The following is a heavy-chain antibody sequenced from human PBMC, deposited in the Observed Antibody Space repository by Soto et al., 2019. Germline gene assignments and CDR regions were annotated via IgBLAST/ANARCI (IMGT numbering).Heavy chain of an antibody. CDR1: GFTFRSYW. CDR2: INLDGSEK. CDR3: ARGAMAGNEVPGD. Sequence: EGQLVESGGGLVQPGGSLRLSCQVSGFTFRSYWMTWVRRAPGKGLEWVANINLDGSEKYYVDAVKGRFTISRDNAKNSLHLELRGLRANDTAVYYCARGAMAGNEVPGDWGQGTLVTVSS. J-gene: IGHJ1*01. D-gene: IGHD1-1*01. V-gene: IGHV3-7*05.